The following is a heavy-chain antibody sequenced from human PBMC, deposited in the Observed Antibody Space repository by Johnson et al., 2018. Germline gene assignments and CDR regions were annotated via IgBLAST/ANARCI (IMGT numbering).Heavy chain of an antibody. Sequence: EVQLLESGGGLVQPGGSLRLSCAASGFTFSSYSMNWVRQPPGKGLEWLSYISSSSRTIYYADSVKGRFTIPRDNAKNSLYLQMNSLRDEGTAGYYCARSDYPNYYYYGLDVWGQGTTVTVSS. V-gene: IGHV3-48*02. D-gene: IGHD1-26*01. CDR1: GFTFSSYS. CDR3: ARSDYPNYYYYGLDV. CDR2: ISSSSRTI. J-gene: IGHJ6*02.